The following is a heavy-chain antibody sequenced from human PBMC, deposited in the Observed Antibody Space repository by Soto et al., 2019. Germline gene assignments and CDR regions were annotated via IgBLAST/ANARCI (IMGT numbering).Heavy chain of an antibody. CDR2: IWYDGSNK. J-gene: IGHJ5*02. CDR1: GFTFSSYG. Sequence: GGSLRLSCAASGFTFSSYGMHWVRQAPGKGLEWVAVIWYDGSNKYYADSVKGRFTISRDNSKNTLYLQMNSLRAEDTAVYYCARDRAYCSGGSCYSIGGGGWFDPWGQGTLVTVSS. V-gene: IGHV3-33*01. D-gene: IGHD2-15*01. CDR3: ARDRAYCSGGSCYSIGGGGWFDP.